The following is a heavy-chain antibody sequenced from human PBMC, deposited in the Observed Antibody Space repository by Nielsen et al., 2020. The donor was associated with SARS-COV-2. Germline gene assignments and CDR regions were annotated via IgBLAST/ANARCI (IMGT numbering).Heavy chain of an antibody. J-gene: IGHJ6*02. V-gene: IGHV3-53*01. Sequence: SCAASGFTVSSNYMSWVRPAPGKGLEWASVIYTDGSTYYADSVKGRFIISRDNSENTVYLQMNSLRAEDTAVYYCAREPFLYGMDVWGQGTTVTVSS. CDR2: IYTDGST. CDR3: AREPFLYGMDV. D-gene: IGHD2-21*01. CDR1: GFTVSSNY.